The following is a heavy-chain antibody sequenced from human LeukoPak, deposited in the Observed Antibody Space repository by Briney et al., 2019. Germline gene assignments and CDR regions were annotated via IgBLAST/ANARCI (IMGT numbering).Heavy chain of an antibody. CDR3: ARDREGYYDILTGTHYYYGMDA. D-gene: IGHD3-9*01. J-gene: IGHJ6*02. Sequence: GGSLRLSCAASGSTFSSYSMNWVRQAPGKGLEWVSSISSSSSYIYYADSVKGRFTISRDNAKNSLYLQMNSLRAEDTAVYYCARDREGYYDILTGTHYYYGMDAWGQGTTVTVSS. CDR2: ISSSSSYI. CDR1: GSTFSSYS. V-gene: IGHV3-21*01.